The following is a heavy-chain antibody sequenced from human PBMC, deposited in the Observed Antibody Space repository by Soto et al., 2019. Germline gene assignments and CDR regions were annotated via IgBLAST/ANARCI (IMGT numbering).Heavy chain of an antibody. CDR1: GYXFTSYL. CDR2: IYPGYSDT. V-gene: IGHV5-51*01. CDR3: ARDRTETPRLTTRLGWGTYYYYYGMGV. Sequence: PXEXLKISCKSSGYXFTSYLVVWVRHMPGKGLELIGIIYPGYSDTRYSPSFQGQVTISSDKSISTAYLQWSSLKASDTAMYYCARDRTETPRLTTRLGWGTYYYYYGMGVWGQGTTVTVSS. D-gene: IGHD4-4*01. J-gene: IGHJ6*02.